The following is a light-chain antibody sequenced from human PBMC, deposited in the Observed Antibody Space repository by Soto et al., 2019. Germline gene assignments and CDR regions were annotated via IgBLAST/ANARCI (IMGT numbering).Light chain of an antibody. CDR2: EAS. V-gene: IGKV1-27*01. Sequence: DIPVTQSPSSLSASVGDRVTITCRASQDISGHLAWYQQKPGKVPKLLIYEASTLQSGVPTRFSAGGSGTDFTLTISSLQPEDVATYYCQKYNGTPRTFGQGTKVELK. CDR1: QDISGH. CDR3: QKYNGTPRT. J-gene: IGKJ1*01.